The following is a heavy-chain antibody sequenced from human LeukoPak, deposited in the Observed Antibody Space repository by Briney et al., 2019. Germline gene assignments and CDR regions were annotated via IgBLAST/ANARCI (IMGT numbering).Heavy chain of an antibody. CDR2: IYSGGST. CDR1: GFLVNSNY. V-gene: IGHV3-53*01. CDR3: ARGHYDVLTGFHY. D-gene: IGHD3-9*01. J-gene: IGHJ4*02. Sequence: GGSLRLSCAASGFLVNSNYMSWVRQAPGKGLEWVSVIYSGGSTYYADSVKGRFTVSRDNSKNTLYLQMNSLRAEDTAVYYCARGHYDVLTGFHYWGQGTLVTVSS.